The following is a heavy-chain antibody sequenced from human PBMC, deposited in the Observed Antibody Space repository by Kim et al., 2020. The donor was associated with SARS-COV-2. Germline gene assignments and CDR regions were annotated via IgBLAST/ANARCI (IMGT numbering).Heavy chain of an antibody. Sequence: SETLSLTCTVSGGSISSSSYYWGWIRQPPGKGLEWIGSIYYSGSTYYNPSLKSRVTISVDTSKNQFSLKLSSVTAADTAVYYCARLRITMIVVVIFDYWGQGTLVTVSS. D-gene: IGHD3-22*01. J-gene: IGHJ4*02. CDR2: IYYSGST. CDR1: GGSISSSSYY. V-gene: IGHV4-39*01. CDR3: ARLRITMIVVVIFDY.